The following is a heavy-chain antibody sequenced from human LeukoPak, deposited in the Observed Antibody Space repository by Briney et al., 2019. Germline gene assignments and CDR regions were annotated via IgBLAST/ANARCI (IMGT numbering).Heavy chain of an antibody. CDR3: ARADTQLPDR. CDR1: GGSITPYF. D-gene: IGHD5-18*01. V-gene: IGHV4-59*01. J-gene: IGHJ5*02. CDR2: IYYSGST. Sequence: SETLSLTCTVSGGSITPYFWNWIRQPSGKGLEWIGYIYYSGSTNYNPSLKSRVTISVDTSKNQVSLRLRSVTAADTAVYYCARADTQLPDRWGQGTLVIVSS.